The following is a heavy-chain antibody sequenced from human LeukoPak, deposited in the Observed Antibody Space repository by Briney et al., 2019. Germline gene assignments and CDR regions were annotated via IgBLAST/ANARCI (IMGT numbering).Heavy chain of an antibody. CDR1: GGSFSGYY. Sequence: PSETLSLTCAVYGGSFSGYYWSWIRQPPGKGLEWIGEINHSGSTNYNPSLKSRVTISVDTSKNQFSLKLSSVSAADTAVYYCARAPNYSAYYYYYYMDVWGKGTTVTVSS. CDR2: INHSGST. D-gene: IGHD5-24*01. V-gene: IGHV4-34*01. J-gene: IGHJ6*03. CDR3: ARAPNYSAYYYYYYMDV.